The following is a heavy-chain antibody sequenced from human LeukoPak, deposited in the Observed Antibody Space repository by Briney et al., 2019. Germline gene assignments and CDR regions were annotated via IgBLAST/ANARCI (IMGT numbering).Heavy chain of an antibody. CDR2: ISGSGGRT. Sequence: GGSLRLSCAASGFTFSNYAMSWVRQAPGKGLEWVSVISGSGGRTYYADSVKGRFTISRDKSKNTVHVQMNSLRAEDTAVYYYAKKGESLDYYYMDVWGQGTTVTVSS. J-gene: IGHJ6*02. CDR1: GFTFSNYA. V-gene: IGHV3-23*01. D-gene: IGHD3-10*01. CDR3: AKKGESLDYYYMDV.